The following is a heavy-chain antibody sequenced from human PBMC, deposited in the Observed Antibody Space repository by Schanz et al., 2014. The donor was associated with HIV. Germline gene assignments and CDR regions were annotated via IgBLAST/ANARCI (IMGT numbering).Heavy chain of an antibody. CDR1: GFTFSSYG. CDR3: AAGLIRYFFDY. Sequence: VQLLESGGGLVQPGGSLRLSCAASGFTFSSYGMHWVRQAPGKGLEWVAVISYDGSNKYYADSVKGRFTISRDDSKNTLYLQMNSLRAEDTAMYYCAAGLIRYFFDYWGQGTLVTVSS. D-gene: IGHD2-21*01. J-gene: IGHJ4*02. V-gene: IGHV3-30*03. CDR2: ISYDGSNK.